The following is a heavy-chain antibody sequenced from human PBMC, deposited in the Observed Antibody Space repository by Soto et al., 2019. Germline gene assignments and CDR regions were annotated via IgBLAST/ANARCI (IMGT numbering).Heavy chain of an antibody. V-gene: IGHV3-11*05. J-gene: IGHJ4*02. CDR1: GFTFSDYY. D-gene: IGHD3-10*01. Sequence: QVQLVESGGGLVKPGGSLRLSCAASGFTFSDYYMSWIRQAPGKGLEWVSYISSSSSYTNYADSVKGRFTISRDNAKNSLYLQMNSLRAEDTAVYYYARERGSGSYYNVGYWGQGTLVTVSS. CDR3: ARERGSGSYYNVGY. CDR2: ISSSSSYT.